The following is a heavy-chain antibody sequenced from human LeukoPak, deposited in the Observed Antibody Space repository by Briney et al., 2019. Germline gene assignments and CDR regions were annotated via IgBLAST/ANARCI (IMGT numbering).Heavy chain of an antibody. CDR1: GYSISSGYY. Sequence: SETLSLTCTVSGYSISSGYYWGWIRQPPGKGLEWIGSIYYSGSTYYNPSLKSRVTISVDTSKNQFSLKLSSVTAADTAVYYCARPGTTVVTSGYFDYWGQGTLVTVSS. CDR2: IYYSGST. CDR3: ARPGTTVVTSGYFDY. D-gene: IGHD4-23*01. J-gene: IGHJ4*02. V-gene: IGHV4-38-2*02.